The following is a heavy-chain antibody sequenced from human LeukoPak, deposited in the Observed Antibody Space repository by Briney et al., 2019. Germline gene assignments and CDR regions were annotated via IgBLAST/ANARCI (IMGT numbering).Heavy chain of an antibody. V-gene: IGHV3-23*01. J-gene: IGHJ4*02. Sequence: GGSLRLSCAASGFTFSSYVMSWVRQAPGKGLEWVSAISGSGGSTYYADSVKGRFTISRDNSKNTLYLQMNSLRAEDTAVYYCAKDREWLVAGLKDYWGQGTLVTVSS. D-gene: IGHD6-19*01. CDR2: ISGSGGST. CDR1: GFTFSSYV. CDR3: AKDREWLVAGLKDY.